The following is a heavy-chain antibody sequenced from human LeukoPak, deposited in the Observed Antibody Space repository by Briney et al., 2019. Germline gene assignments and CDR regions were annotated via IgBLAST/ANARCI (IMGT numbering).Heavy chain of an antibody. D-gene: IGHD2-2*01. CDR1: GYTFTSYD. CDR3: ARSGYQLHNWFDP. V-gene: IGHV1-8*03. Sequence: GASVKVSCKASGYTFTSYDINWVRQATGQGLEWMGWMNPNSGNTGYAQKFQGRVTITRNTSISTAYMELSSLRSEDTAVYYCARSGYQLHNWFDPWGQGTLVTVSS. CDR2: MNPNSGNT. J-gene: IGHJ5*02.